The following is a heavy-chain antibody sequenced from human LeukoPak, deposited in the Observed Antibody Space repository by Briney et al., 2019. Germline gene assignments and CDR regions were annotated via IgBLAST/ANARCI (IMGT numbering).Heavy chain of an antibody. D-gene: IGHD6-13*01. Sequence: ASVKVSCKASGYTFTSYYMHWVRQAPGQGLEWMGIINPSGGSTSYAQKFQGRVTMTRDTSTSTVYMELSSLRSEDTAVYYCARGVAAAGTGGNWFDPWGQGTLVTVSS. CDR2: INPSGGST. J-gene: IGHJ5*02. CDR3: ARGVAAAGTGGNWFDP. V-gene: IGHV1-46*01. CDR1: GYTFTSYY.